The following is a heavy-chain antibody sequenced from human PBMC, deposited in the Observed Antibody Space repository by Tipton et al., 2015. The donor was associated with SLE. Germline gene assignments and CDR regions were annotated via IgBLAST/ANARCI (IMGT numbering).Heavy chain of an antibody. Sequence: LRLSCTVSGGSISSSSYYWGWIRQPPGKGLEWIGSIYYSGSTYYNPSLKSRVTISVDTSKNQFSLKLSSVTAADTAVYYCARGAADFSWGQGTLVTVSS. D-gene: IGHD2-15*01. CDR3: ARGAADFS. CDR2: IYYSGST. CDR1: GGSISSSSYY. J-gene: IGHJ5*02. V-gene: IGHV4-39*07.